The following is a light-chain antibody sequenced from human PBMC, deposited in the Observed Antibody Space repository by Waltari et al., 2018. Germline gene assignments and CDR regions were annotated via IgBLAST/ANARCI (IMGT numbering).Light chain of an antibody. CDR1: QSVSSY. Sequence: VILTQSPATLSLSPGERATLSCRASQSVSSYLAWYQQKPGQAPRLLIYGASSRATGIQDRFSGSGSGTEFILTISSLEPEDFAVYYCQKYSSSPFTFGPGTKLDIK. CDR3: QKYSSSPFT. CDR2: GAS. V-gene: IGKV3-20*01. J-gene: IGKJ3*01.